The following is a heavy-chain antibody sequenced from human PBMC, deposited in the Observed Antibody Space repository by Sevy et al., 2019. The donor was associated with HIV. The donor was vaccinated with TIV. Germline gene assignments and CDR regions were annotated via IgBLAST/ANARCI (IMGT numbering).Heavy chain of an antibody. CDR2: ISYDGSNK. CDR3: ARDLPLRGGVLAAPGGY. D-gene: IGHD2-2*01. CDR1: GFTFSSYA. V-gene: IGHV3-30*04. J-gene: IGHJ4*02. Sequence: GGSLRLSCAASGFTFSSYAMHWVRQAPGKGLEWVAVISYDGSNKYYADSVKGRFTISRDNSKNTLYLQMNSLRAEDTAVYYCARDLPLRGGVLAAPGGYWGQGTLVTVSS.